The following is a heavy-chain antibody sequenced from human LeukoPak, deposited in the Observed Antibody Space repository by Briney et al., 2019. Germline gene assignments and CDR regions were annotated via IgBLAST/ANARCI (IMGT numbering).Heavy chain of an antibody. CDR1: GFTFDDYA. CDR3: ARAYSSSSYFDY. CDR2: ISWNSGSI. Sequence: PGGSLRLSRAASGFTFDDYAMHWVRQAPGKGLEWASGISWNSGSIGYADSVKGRFTISRDNAKNSLYLQMNSLRAEDMALYYCARAYSSSSYFDYWGQGTLVTVSS. V-gene: IGHV3-9*03. J-gene: IGHJ4*02. D-gene: IGHD6-6*01.